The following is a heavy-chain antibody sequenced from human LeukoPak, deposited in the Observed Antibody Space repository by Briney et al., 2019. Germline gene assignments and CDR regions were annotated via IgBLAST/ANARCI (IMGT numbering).Heavy chain of an antibody. CDR1: GGSFSGYY. CDR2: INHSGST. V-gene: IGHV4-34*01. D-gene: IGHD2-15*01. Sequence: MPSETLSLTCAVYGGSFSGYYWSWIRQPPGKGLEWIGEINHSGSTNYNPSLKSRVTISVGTSKNQFSLKLSSVTAADTAVYYCARVLRYCSGGSCSPIDYWGQGTLVTVSS. J-gene: IGHJ4*02. CDR3: ARVLRYCSGGSCSPIDY.